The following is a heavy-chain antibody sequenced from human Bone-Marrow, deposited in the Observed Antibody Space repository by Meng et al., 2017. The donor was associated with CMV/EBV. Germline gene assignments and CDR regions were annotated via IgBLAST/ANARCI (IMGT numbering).Heavy chain of an antibody. CDR1: GFTFSSYS. V-gene: IGHV3-21*01. CDR3: ARDRGSWSGYQTYYYYYGMDV. D-gene: IGHD3-3*01. J-gene: IGHJ6*02. Sequence: GESLKISCAASGFTFSSYSMNWVRQAPGKGLEWVSSISSSSSYIYYADSVKGRFTISRDNAKNSLYLQMNSLRAEDTAVYYCARDRGSWSGYQTYYYYYGMDVWGQGTTVTGSS. CDR2: ISSSSSYI.